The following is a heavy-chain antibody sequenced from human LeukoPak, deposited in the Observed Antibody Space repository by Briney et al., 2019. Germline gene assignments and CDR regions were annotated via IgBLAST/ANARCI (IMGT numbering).Heavy chain of an antibody. J-gene: IGHJ6*02. D-gene: IGHD3-10*01. CDR3: AREGYYGSGSYYRKMGMDV. Sequence: GGSLRLSCAASGFTFSSYEMNWVRQAPGKGLEWVSYISSSGSTIYYADSVKGRFTISRDNAKNSLYLQMNSLRAEDTAVYYCAREGYYGSGSYYRKMGMDVWGQGITVTVSS. V-gene: IGHV3-48*03. CDR2: ISSSGSTI. CDR1: GFTFSSYE.